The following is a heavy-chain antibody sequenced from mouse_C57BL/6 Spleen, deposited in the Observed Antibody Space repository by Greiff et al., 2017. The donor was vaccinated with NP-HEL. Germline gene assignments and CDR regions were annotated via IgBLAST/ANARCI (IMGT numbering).Heavy chain of an antibody. V-gene: IGHV1-64*01. Sequence: VQLQQSGAELVKPGASVKLSCKASGYTFTSYWMHWVKQRPGQGLEWIGMIHPNSGSTNYNEKFKSKATLTVDKSSSTAYMQLRSLTSEDSAVYYCARSDYYGSSHFFAYWGQGTLVTVSA. CDR2: IHPNSGST. CDR3: ARSDYYGSSHFFAY. CDR1: GYTFTSYW. D-gene: IGHD1-1*01. J-gene: IGHJ3*01.